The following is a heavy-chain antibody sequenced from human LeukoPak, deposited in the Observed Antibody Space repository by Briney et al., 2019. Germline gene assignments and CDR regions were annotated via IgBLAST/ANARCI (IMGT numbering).Heavy chain of an antibody. J-gene: IGHJ5*02. V-gene: IGHV3-7*01. CDR1: GFTFSGYW. CDR2: IKQDGSEK. D-gene: IGHD3-3*01. CDR3: ARELNAYYDFWSGPENWFDP. Sequence: GGSLRLSCAASGFTFSGYWMSWVRQAPGKGLEWVANIKQDGSEKYYVDSVKGRFTISRDNAKNSLYLQMNSLRAEDTAVYYCARELNAYYDFWSGPENWFDPWGQGTLVTVSS.